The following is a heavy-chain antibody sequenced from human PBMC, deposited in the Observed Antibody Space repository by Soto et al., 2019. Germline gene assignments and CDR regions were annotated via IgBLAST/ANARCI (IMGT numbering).Heavy chain of an antibody. Sequence: SQTLSLTCAISGDSVSSNSAAWNWIRQSPSRGLEWLGRTYYRSKWYNDYAVSVKSRITINPDTSKNQFSLQLNSVTPEDTAVYYCARARYYDFWSGYYIVPDAFDIWGQGTMVTVS. CDR3: ARARYYDFWSGYYIVPDAFDI. J-gene: IGHJ3*02. D-gene: IGHD3-3*01. CDR2: TYYRSKWYN. CDR1: GDSVSSNSAA. V-gene: IGHV6-1*01.